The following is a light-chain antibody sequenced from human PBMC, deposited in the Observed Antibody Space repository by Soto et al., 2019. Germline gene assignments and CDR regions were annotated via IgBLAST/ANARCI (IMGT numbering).Light chain of an antibody. CDR2: KAS. CDR3: QQYNGLPTWT. Sequence: DIQMTQSPSTLSGSVGDRVTITCRASQGISSYLAWYQQKPGKAPNLLIYKASTLQSGVPSRFSGNGSGTEFTLTITSLQPDDSATYYCQQYNGLPTWTFGQGTKVDIK. CDR1: QGISSY. V-gene: IGKV1-5*03. J-gene: IGKJ1*01.